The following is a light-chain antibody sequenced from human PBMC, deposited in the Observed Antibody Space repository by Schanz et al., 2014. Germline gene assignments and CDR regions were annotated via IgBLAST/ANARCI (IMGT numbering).Light chain of an antibody. V-gene: IGLV1-44*01. CDR3: CSYAGSYTLV. CDR1: SSNIGENA. Sequence: QSVLTQPPSASGTPGQRVTISCSGTSSNIGENAVNWYQQLPGTAPKLLIYSNNQRPSGVPDRFSGSKSGTSASLAISGLRSEDEADYYCCSYAGSYTLVFGGGTKLTVL. J-gene: IGLJ2*01. CDR2: SNN.